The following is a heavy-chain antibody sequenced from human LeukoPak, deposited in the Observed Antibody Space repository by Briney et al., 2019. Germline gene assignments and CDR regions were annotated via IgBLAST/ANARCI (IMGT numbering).Heavy chain of an antibody. V-gene: IGHV4-34*01. D-gene: IGHD3-22*01. Sequence: SETLSLTCTVSGGSISSYYWSWIRQPPGKGLEWIGEINHSGSTNYNPSLKSRVTISVDTSKNQFSLKLSSVTAADTAVYYCARDLYYYDSGGYYPWGQGTLVTVSS. CDR3: ARDLYYYDSGGYYP. CDR1: GGSISSYY. CDR2: INHSGST. J-gene: IGHJ5*02.